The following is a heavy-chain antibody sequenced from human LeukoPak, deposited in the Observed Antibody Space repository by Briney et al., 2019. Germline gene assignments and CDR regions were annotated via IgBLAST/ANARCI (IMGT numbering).Heavy chain of an antibody. V-gene: IGHV4-39*07. CDR2: IYYSGTI. CDR1: GGSINSSSYS. J-gene: IGHJ5*02. Sequence: PSETLSLTCTVSGGSINSSSYSWGWIRQPPGEGLEWIGTIYYSGTIYYRLSLKSRVTISVDTSKNQFSLKLSSVTAADTAVYYCARYCSGGSCYSGFDPWGQGALVTVSS. D-gene: IGHD2-15*01. CDR3: ARYCSGGSCYSGFDP.